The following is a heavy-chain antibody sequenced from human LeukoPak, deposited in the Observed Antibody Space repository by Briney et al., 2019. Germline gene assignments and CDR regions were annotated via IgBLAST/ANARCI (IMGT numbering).Heavy chain of an antibody. CDR2: IYYSGST. D-gene: IGHD3-3*01. V-gene: IGHV4-59*12. CDR1: GGSISSYY. CDR3: ARVRVKGYFDY. Sequence: PSETLSLTCTVSGGSISSYYWSWIRQPPGKGLEWIGYIYYSGSTNYNPSLKSRVTISVDTSKNQFSLKLSSVTAADTAVYYCARVRVKGYFDYWGQGTLVTVSS. J-gene: IGHJ4*02.